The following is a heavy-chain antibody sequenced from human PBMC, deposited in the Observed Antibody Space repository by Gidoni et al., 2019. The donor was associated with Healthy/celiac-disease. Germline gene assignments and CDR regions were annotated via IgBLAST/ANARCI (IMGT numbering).Heavy chain of an antibody. CDR2: INHSGST. D-gene: IGHD6-6*01. Sequence: QVQLQQWGAGLLKPSETLSLTCAVYVRSFSRYYWIWIRQPPGKGLEWIGEINHSGSTNYNPYLKSRVTISVDTSKNQFSLKLSSVTAADTAVYYCARLAGSDSSSSIAIDYWGQGTLVTVSS. V-gene: IGHV4-34*01. CDR3: ARLAGSDSSSSIAIDY. J-gene: IGHJ4*02. CDR1: VRSFSRYY.